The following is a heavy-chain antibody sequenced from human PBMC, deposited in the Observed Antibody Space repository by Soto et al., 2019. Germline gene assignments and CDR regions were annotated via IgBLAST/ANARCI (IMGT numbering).Heavy chain of an antibody. CDR1: GGSISSYY. CDR3: ARVPYSSSSARFDP. Sequence: SETLSLTCTVSGGSISSYYWSWIRQPPGKGLEWIGYIYYSGSTNYNPSLKSRVTISVDTSKNQFSLKLSSVTAADTAVYYCARVPYSSSSARFDPWGQGTLVTVSS. J-gene: IGHJ5*02. V-gene: IGHV4-59*01. CDR2: IYYSGST. D-gene: IGHD6-13*01.